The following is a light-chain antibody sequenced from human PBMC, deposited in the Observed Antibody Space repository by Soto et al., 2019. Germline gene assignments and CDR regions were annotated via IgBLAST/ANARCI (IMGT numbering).Light chain of an antibody. CDR3: QSADSSGTVV. J-gene: IGLJ3*02. CDR2: KDS. V-gene: IGLV3-25*03. CDR1: ALPKQY. Sequence: SYELTQPPSVSVSPGRTARITCLGDALPKQYAYWYQQKPGQAPVLVIYKDSERPSGIPERFSGSTSGTTVTLTISGVLAEDEADYYCQSADSSGTVVFGGGTKLTVL.